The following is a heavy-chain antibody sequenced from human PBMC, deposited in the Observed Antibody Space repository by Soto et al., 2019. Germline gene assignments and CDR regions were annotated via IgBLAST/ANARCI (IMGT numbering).Heavy chain of an antibody. Sequence: PSEILSLTCAVYGGSFSGYYWSWIRQPPGKGLEWIGEINHSGSTNYNPSLKSRVTISVDTSKNQFSLKLSSVTAADTAVYYCARDRPSAAGDYWGQGTLVTVSS. V-gene: IGHV4-34*01. CDR1: GGSFSGYY. CDR3: ARDRPSAAGDY. J-gene: IGHJ4*02. CDR2: INHSGST. D-gene: IGHD6-13*01.